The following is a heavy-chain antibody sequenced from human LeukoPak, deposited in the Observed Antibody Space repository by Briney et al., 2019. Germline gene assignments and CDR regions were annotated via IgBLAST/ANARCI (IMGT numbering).Heavy chain of an antibody. V-gene: IGHV4-59*08. CDR1: GGSISSSY. CDR2: IYNSGST. J-gene: IGHJ3*02. CDR3: ARQGGSFAFDI. D-gene: IGHD1-26*01. Sequence: SETLSLTCTVSGGSISSSYWSWIRQPPGKGLEWIGYIYNSGSTNYNPSLKSRVTISVDTSKNQFSLKLNSVTAADTAVYYCARQGGSFAFDIWGQGTMVTVSS.